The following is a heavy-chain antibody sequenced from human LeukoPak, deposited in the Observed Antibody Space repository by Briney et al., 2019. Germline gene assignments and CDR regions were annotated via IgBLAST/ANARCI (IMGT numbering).Heavy chain of an antibody. CDR3: ARKGYGDFD. CDR2: IEEDGSEK. V-gene: IGHV3-7*01. J-gene: IGHJ4*02. Sequence: GSLRLSCAASGFPSSCCWMTWVRQAPGKGLEWVANIEEDGSEKNYVDSVKGRFTISRDNAKNSLYLQMNSLRAEDTALYYCARKGYGDFDWGQGTLVTVSS. CDR1: GFPSSCCW. D-gene: IGHD4-17*01.